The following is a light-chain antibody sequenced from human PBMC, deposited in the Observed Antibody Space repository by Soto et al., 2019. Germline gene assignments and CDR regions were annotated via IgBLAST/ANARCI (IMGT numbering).Light chain of an antibody. Sequence: SYELTQPLSVSVALGQTARITCGGNNIGSKNVRWYQQKPGQAPVLVIYRDSNRPSGIPERFSGSNSGNTATLTISRAQAGEEADYYCQVWDSSTVVFGGGTKLTVL. V-gene: IGLV3-9*01. CDR3: QVWDSSTVV. CDR2: RDS. J-gene: IGLJ2*01. CDR1: NIGSKN.